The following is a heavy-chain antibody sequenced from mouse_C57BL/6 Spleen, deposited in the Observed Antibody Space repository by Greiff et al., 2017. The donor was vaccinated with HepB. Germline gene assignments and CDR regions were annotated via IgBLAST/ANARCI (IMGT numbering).Heavy chain of an antibody. CDR2: IRSKSNNYAT. J-gene: IGHJ4*01. Sequence: EVKLVESGGGLVQPKGSLKLSCAASGFSFNTYAMNWVRQAPGKGLEWVARIRSKSNNYATYYADSVKDRFTISRDDSESMLYLQMNNLKTEDTAMYYCVRPFYGYEDYAMDYWGQGTSVTVSS. CDR1: GFSFNTYA. D-gene: IGHD2-9*01. CDR3: VRPFYGYEDYAMDY. V-gene: IGHV10-1*01.